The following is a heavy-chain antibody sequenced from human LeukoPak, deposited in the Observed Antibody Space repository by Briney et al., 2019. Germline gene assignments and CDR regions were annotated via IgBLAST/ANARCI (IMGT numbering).Heavy chain of an antibody. V-gene: IGHV1-18*01. CDR1: GYTFTSYG. Sequence: GASVKVSCKASGYTFTSYGISWVRQAPGQGLEWMGWISAYSGNTNYAQKLQGRVTMTTDTSTSTAYMELRSLRSDDTAVYYCARGATFGGAKRYFDYWGQGTLVTVSS. CDR3: ARGATFGGAKRYFDY. CDR2: ISAYSGNT. D-gene: IGHD3-16*01. J-gene: IGHJ4*02.